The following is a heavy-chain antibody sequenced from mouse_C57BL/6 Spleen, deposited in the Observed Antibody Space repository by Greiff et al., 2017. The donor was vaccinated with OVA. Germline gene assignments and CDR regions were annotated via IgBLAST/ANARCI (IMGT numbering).Heavy chain of an antibody. CDR3: ARDLITTVVADWYCDV. V-gene: IGHV1-52*01. J-gene: IGHJ1*03. CDR2: IDPSDSET. Sequence: QVQLQQPGAELVRPGSSVKLSCKASGYTFTSYWMHWVKQRPIQGLEWIGNIDPSDSETHYNQKFKDKATLTVDKSSSTAYMQLSSLTSEDSAVYYCARDLITTVVADWYCDVWGTGTTVTVSS. CDR1: GYTFTSYW. D-gene: IGHD1-1*01.